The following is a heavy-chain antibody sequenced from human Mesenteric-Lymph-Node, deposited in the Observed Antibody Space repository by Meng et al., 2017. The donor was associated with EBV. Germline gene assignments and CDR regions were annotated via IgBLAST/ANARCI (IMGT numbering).Heavy chain of an antibody. J-gene: IGHJ5*01. Sequence: DVPRVVSVRDVFQTGGYLRLSCVVSGYTFSQDWMHWVRQAPGMGLEWVSRLNEDGATTTYADSVRGRFTISRDNAKNTLYLQMNSLRAEDTAVYYCSRDLVGSDDSWGQGTLVTVSS. CDR3: SRDLVGSDDS. V-gene: IGHV3-74*01. CDR1: GYTFSQDW. CDR2: LNEDGATT. D-gene: IGHD2-8*02.